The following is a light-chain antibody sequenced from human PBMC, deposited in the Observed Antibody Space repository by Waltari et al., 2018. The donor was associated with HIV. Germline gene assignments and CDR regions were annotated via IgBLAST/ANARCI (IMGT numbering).Light chain of an antibody. CDR3: TSYTGSTNLL. Sequence: QSALTQPASVSGSPGQSITISCTGTSSDVGSYNLVSWYQQYPGKVPKLMIYEVTKRPSGVSNRFSGSKSGNTASLTISGLQAEDEADYYCTSYTGSTNLLIGGGTKLTVL. CDR1: SSDVGSYNL. CDR2: EVT. V-gene: IGLV2-23*02. J-gene: IGLJ2*01.